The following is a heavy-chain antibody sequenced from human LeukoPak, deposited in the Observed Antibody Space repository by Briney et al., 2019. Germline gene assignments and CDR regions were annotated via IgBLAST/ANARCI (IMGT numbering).Heavy chain of an antibody. CDR2: ISGSSSYI. Sequence: GGSLRLSCAASGFTLSSYSMNWVRQAQGKGLEWVSSISGSSSYIYYADSVKGRFTIFRDNPKNSLYLQMNSLRAEDTALYYCAKDMLEDYGAFDIWGQGTMVTVSS. J-gene: IGHJ3*02. V-gene: IGHV3-21*04. D-gene: IGHD4-17*01. CDR3: AKDMLEDYGAFDI. CDR1: GFTLSSYS.